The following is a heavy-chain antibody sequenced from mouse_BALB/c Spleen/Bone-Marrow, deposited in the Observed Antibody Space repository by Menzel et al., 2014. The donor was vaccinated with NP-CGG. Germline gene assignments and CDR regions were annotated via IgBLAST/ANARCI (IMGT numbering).Heavy chain of an antibody. CDR2: IDPSDSYT. V-gene: IGHV1S127*01. CDR1: GYTFTSYW. J-gene: IGHJ3*01. CDR3: TIYYRSFAY. Sequence: VQLQQSGAELVKPGASVKMSCKASGYTFTSYWMHWVKQRPGQGLEWIGVIDPSDSYTSYNQKFKGKATLTVDTSSSTAYMRLSSLTSEDSAVYYCTIYYRSFAYWGQGTLVTVSA. D-gene: IGHD2-14*01.